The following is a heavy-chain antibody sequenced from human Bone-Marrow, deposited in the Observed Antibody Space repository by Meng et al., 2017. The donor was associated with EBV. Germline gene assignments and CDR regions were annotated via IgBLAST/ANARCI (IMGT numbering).Heavy chain of an antibody. J-gene: IGHJ5*02. CDR2: IIPIFPTT. CDR1: GGTFSSYA. V-gene: IGHV1-69*01. CDR3: SIYPSCVPALFAP. D-gene: IGHD2/OR15-2a*01. Sequence: QVQLVQSGAEVKKPGSSVMVSCKASGGTFSSYAISWVRQAPGQGLEWMGGIIPIFPTTNYSQTFQGKLTLTADESTSTAYMELSSLRSEDTALYYSSIYPSCVPALFAPLGPGTMVTVSA.